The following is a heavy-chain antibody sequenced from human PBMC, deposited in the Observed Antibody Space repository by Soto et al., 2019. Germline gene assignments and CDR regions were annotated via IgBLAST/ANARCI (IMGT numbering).Heavy chain of an antibody. CDR1: GFTFSSYA. J-gene: IGHJ3*02. V-gene: IGHV3-23*01. Sequence: EVQLLESGGGLVQPGGSLRLSCAASGFTFSSYAMSWVRQAPGKGLEWISAISGSGGSTYCADSVKGRFTISRDNSKNTLYLQMSSLRGEDTAVYYCAKDGGRGYDAFDIWGQGTMVTVSS. CDR3: AKDGGRGYDAFDI. D-gene: IGHD3-16*01. CDR2: ISGSGGST.